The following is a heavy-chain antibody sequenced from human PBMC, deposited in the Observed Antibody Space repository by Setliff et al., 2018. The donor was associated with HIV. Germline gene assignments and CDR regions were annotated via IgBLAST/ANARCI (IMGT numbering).Heavy chain of an antibody. D-gene: IGHD2-2*01. CDR1: VFTLREVS. CDR3: AIDMVGGWLRPMPDF. CDR2: FDPEDGET. J-gene: IGHJ4*02. V-gene: IGHV1-24*01. Sequence: ASVKVSCKVSVFTLREVSMHWVRQAPAKGLEWMGYFDPEDGETVYALKFQGRVTMTDDTSTDTAYMELSGLRSEDTAVYYCAIDMVGGWLRPMPDFWGQGDLVTVS.